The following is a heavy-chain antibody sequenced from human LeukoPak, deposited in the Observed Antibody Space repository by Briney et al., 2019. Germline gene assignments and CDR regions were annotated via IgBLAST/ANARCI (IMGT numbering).Heavy chain of an antibody. CDR2: IDTTGTNI. CDR3: ARDFKGYADY. D-gene: IGHD2-2*01. V-gene: IGHV3-48*03. J-gene: IGHJ4*02. Sequence: AGSLRLSCAASGFTFNNYEMNWVRQTPGKGLEWISYIDTTGTNIYYTDSVKGRFTISRDTAKNSLSLQMNSLRADDTAVYYCARDFKGYADYWGQGTLVTVSS. CDR1: GFTFNNYE.